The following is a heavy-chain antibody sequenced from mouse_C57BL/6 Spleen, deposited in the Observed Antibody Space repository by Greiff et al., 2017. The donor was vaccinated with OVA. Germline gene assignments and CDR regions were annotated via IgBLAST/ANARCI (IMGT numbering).Heavy chain of an antibody. V-gene: IGHV5-4*01. CDR1: GFTFSSYA. CDR2: ISDGGSYT. J-gene: IGHJ2*01. Sequence: EVQGVESGGGLVKPGGSLKLSCAASGFTFSSYAMSWVRQTPEKRLEWVATISDGGSYTYYPANVKGRLTISRDNAKNNLYLQMSHLKSEDTAMYYCARDGYGSSFFDYWGQGTTLTVSS. D-gene: IGHD1-1*01. CDR3: ARDGYGSSFFDY.